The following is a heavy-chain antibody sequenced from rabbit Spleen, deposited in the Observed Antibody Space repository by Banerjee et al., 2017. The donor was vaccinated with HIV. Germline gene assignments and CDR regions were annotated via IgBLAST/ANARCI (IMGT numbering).Heavy chain of an antibody. CDR1: GFSCYYKCV. CDR3: ARASNNYGEFDL. CDR2: IYVGSGGST. D-gene: IGHD6-1*01. Sequence: QEQLVESGGGLVQPEGSLTLTCTASGFSCYYKCVMCWVRQAPGKGLEWIACIYVGSGGSTYYASWAKGRFTISKTSSTTVTLQMTSLSAADSATYFCARASNNYGEFDLWGQGTLVTVS. V-gene: IGHV1S45*01. J-gene: IGHJ4*01.